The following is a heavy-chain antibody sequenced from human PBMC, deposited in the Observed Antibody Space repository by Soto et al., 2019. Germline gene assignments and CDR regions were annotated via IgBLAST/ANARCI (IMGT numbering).Heavy chain of an antibody. V-gene: IGHV1-18*01. CDR3: TIDLFFISPSTVTPDSY. Sequence: VQLVQSGAEVKKPGASVRVSCKASGYTFTSFGLSWVRQAPGQGPEWMGWISPESDKATYAHKFQGRITMTTDTSTTTAYMDLMSLRSDDTAVYYCTIDLFFISPSTVTPDSYWGQGTLV. D-gene: IGHD4-17*01. CDR2: ISPESDKA. CDR1: GYTFTSFG. J-gene: IGHJ4*02.